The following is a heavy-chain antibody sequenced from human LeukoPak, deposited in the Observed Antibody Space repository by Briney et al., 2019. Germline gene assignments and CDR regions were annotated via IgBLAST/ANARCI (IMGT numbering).Heavy chain of an antibody. CDR2: IHPTDGSP. CDR3: ARANGGGLDY. Sequence: ASVKVSCKTSGYTFSTYYMHWVRQAPGQGLEWLGIIHPTDGSPSYTQKIQGRVTMTRDTATGTVYLELGSLRAEDTAVYWCARANGGGLDYWGQGTLITVSS. CDR1: GYTFSTYY. D-gene: IGHD3-10*01. V-gene: IGHV1-46*01. J-gene: IGHJ4*02.